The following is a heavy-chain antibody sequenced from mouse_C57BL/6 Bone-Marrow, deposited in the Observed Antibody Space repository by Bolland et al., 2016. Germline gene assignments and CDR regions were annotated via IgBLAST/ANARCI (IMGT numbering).Heavy chain of an antibody. Sequence: SDSYTNYNQKFKGKATLTVDTSSCTAYMQLSSLTSEDSAVYYCARSAESYYYAMDYWGQGTS. CDR2: SDSYT. J-gene: IGHJ4*01. CDR3: ARSAESYYYAMDY. V-gene: IGHV1-59*01.